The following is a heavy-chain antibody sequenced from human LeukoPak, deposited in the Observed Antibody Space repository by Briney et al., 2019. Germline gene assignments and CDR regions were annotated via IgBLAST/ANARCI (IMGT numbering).Heavy chain of an antibody. V-gene: IGHV1-69*13. CDR1: GGTFSSYA. CDR3: ARDRGSYNWFDP. D-gene: IGHD3-10*01. CDR2: IIPIFGTA. Sequence: SVKVSCKASGGTFSSYAISWVRQAPGQGLEWMGGIIPIFGTANYARKFQGRVTITADESTSTAYMELSSLRSEDTAVYYCARDRGSYNWFDPWGQGTLVTVSS. J-gene: IGHJ5*02.